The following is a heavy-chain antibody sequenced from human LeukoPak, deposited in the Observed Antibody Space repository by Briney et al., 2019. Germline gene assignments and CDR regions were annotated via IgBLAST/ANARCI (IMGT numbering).Heavy chain of an antibody. J-gene: IGHJ4*02. CDR2: ISVSGGST. CDR1: GFTYSSYA. V-gene: IGHV3-23*01. Sequence: PGGSLRLSCAASGFTYSSYAMSWVRQAPGKGLEWVSAISVSGGSTYYADSVKGRFTISRDNAKNSVYLQMNSLRAEDTAVYYCARLSEMLRGPEVIYYFEHWGQGTLVTVSS. CDR3: ARLSEMLRGPEVIYYFEH. D-gene: IGHD3-10*01.